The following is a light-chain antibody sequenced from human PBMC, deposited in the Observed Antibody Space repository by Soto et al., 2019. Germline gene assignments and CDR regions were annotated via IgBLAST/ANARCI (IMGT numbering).Light chain of an antibody. CDR1: QDISDD. V-gene: IGKV1-6*01. CDR3: LQNHNYPRT. CDR2: GAS. J-gene: IGKJ1*01. Sequence: IQMTQSPFTLSASVGDRVTITCRASQDISDDVGWYQQTPGKAPKLLISGASRLQSGVPSRFSGSGSGAQFTLTITSLRPEDSAIYYCLQNHNYPRTFGQGTKVDIK.